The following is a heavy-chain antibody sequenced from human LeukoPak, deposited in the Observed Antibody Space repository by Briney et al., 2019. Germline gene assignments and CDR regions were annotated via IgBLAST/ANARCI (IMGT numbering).Heavy chain of an antibody. CDR1: GNTFSNYG. J-gene: IGHJ5*02. V-gene: IGHV1-18*01. CDR3: AGDVGVTRFDP. Sequence: VASVKVSCKASGNTFSNYGFSWVRQAPGQGLEWMGWINANSGNTDYAQNFQGRVTLTTDTSTNVAYMELRSLTSDDTAVYYCAGDVGVTRFDPWGQGTLVTVSS. D-gene: IGHD3-22*01. CDR2: INANSGNT.